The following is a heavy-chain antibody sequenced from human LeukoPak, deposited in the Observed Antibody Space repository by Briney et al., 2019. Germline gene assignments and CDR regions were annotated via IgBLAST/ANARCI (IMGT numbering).Heavy chain of an antibody. Sequence: ASVTVSCTASGYTFTSYAMHWVRQAPGQRLEWMGWINAGNGNTKYSQKFQGRVTITRDTSASTAYMELSSLRSEDTAVYYCARDYYDFWSGPQQFDYWGQGTLVTVSS. CDR2: INAGNGNT. CDR3: ARDYYDFWSGPQQFDY. J-gene: IGHJ4*02. D-gene: IGHD3-3*01. V-gene: IGHV1-3*01. CDR1: GYTFTSYA.